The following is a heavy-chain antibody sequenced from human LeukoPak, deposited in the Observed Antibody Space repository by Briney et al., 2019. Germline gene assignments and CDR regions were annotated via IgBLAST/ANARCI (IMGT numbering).Heavy chain of an antibody. D-gene: IGHD6-6*01. CDR2: ITSSSKI. J-gene: IGHJ5*02. CDR1: GFTFSTYA. CDR3: ARSANPGVHDFDP. Sequence: GGSLRLSCTASGFTFSTYAMAWVRQAPGKGLEWLSYITSSSKINYADSVKGRFTISRDNAKNSLCLQMISLTDEDTAVYYCARSANPGVHDFDPWGQGTLVTVSS. V-gene: IGHV3-48*02.